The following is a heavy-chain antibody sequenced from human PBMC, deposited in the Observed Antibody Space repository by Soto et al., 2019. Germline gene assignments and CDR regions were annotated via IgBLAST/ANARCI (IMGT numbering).Heavy chain of an antibody. Sequence: QVQLVESGGGVVQPGRPLRLSCAASGFSFSTYGMHWVRQAPGKGLEWVAVISYDGSNEYYADSVKGRFTISRDKSKNTLYLHMKSLRAEDTAVYYCAKDGGYGDCFFRYYGMDVWGQGTTVTVSS. CDR2: ISYDGSNE. CDR1: GFSFSTYG. D-gene: IGHD2-21*02. CDR3: AKDGGYGDCFFRYYGMDV. V-gene: IGHV3-30*18. J-gene: IGHJ6*02.